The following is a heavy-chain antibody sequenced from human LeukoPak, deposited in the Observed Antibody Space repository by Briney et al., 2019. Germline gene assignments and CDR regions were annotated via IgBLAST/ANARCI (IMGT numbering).Heavy chain of an antibody. V-gene: IGHV4-39*01. CDR3: ASVVVVAAKDADFDY. J-gene: IGHJ4*02. Sequence: SETLSLTCTVSGGSISSSSYYWGWIRQPPGKGLEWIGSIYYSGSTYYNPSLKSRVTIPVDTSKNQFSLKLSSVTAADTAVYYCASVVVVAAKDADFDYWGQGTLVTVSS. CDR2: IYYSGST. D-gene: IGHD2-15*01. CDR1: GGSISSSSYY.